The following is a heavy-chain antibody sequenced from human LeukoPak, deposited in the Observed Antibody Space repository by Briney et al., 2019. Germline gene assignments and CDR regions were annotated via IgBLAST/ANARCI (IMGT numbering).Heavy chain of an antibody. CDR2: ISLSGGST. V-gene: IGHV3-23*01. J-gene: IGHJ4*02. D-gene: IGHD6-19*01. CDR3: AQGSVAVAGSPGVY. Sequence: GGSLRLSCAASGFTFGSYVMSWVRQAPGKGLEWVSDISLSGGSTYYADSVKGRFTISRDNSKNTLFLQMNSLRAEDTAVYYCAQGSVAVAGSPGVYWGQGTLVTVSS. CDR1: GFTFGSYV.